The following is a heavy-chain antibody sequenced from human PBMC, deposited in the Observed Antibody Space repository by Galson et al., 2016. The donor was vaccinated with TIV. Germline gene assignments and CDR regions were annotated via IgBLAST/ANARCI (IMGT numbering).Heavy chain of an antibody. V-gene: IGHV3-23*01. J-gene: IGHJ4*02. CDR3: AKVRDLSGYSIVSFDH. CDR1: GFTFSSYA. Sequence: SLRLSCAASGFTFSSYAMTWVRQAPGKGLEWVSTISGSAGSTYYADSVKGRFTISRDNPKNTLYLQMNSLRAEDTAVYYCAKVRDLSGYSIVSFDHWGQGILVTVSS. CDR2: ISGSAGST. D-gene: IGHD3-3*01.